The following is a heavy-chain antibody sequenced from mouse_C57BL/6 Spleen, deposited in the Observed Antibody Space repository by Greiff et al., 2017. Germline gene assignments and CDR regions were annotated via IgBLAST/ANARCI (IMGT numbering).Heavy chain of an antibody. CDR2: IHPNSGST. J-gene: IGHJ2*01. CDR3: ARQLGQGFDY. Sequence: QVQLQQSGAELVKPGASVKLSCKASGYTFTSYWMHWVKQRPGQGLEWIVMIHPNSGSTNYNEKFKSKATLTVDKSSSTAYMQLSSLTSEDSAVYYCARQLGQGFDYWGQGTTLTVSS. CDR1: GYTFTSYW. D-gene: IGHD4-1*02. V-gene: IGHV1-64*01.